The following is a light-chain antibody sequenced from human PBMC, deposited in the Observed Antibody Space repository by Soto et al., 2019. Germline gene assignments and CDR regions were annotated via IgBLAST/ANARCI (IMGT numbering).Light chain of an antibody. V-gene: IGKV3-11*01. CDR2: DAS. CDR1: QSVNRY. Sequence: EIVLTQSPATLSLSPGEGATLSCRASQSVNRYLAWYQQKPGQAPRLLIYDASSRAISTPARFIGSGSGTDFSLTISSLEPEDSAVYYCQQRSNWPPGYTFGQGTKLEIK. CDR3: QQRSNWPPGYT. J-gene: IGKJ2*01.